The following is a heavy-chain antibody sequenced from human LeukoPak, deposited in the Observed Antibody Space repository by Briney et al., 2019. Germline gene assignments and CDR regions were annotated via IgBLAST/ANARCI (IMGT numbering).Heavy chain of an antibody. CDR2: ISYNGNKK. CDR3: AKDSYDFWSGYYAGMDV. V-gene: IGHV3-30*18. CDR1: GFTFRSYG. J-gene: IGHJ6*02. D-gene: IGHD3-3*01. Sequence: PGGSLRLSCAASGFTFRSYGMHWVRQAPGKGLDWVAVISYNGNKKYYADSVKGRFTISRDNSKNTLYLQMNSLRAEDTAVYYCAKDSYDFWSGYYAGMDVWGQGTTVTVSS.